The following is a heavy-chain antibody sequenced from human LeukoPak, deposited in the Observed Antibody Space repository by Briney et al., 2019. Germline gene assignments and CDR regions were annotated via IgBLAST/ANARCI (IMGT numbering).Heavy chain of an antibody. D-gene: IGHD6-13*01. CDR3: AKRGYSSSSKSYYFDY. J-gene: IGHJ4*02. CDR1: GFTFSSYA. V-gene: IGHV3-23*01. Sequence: GGSLRLSCAASGFTFSSYAMSWVRQAPGKGLEWVSAISGSGGSTYYADSVKGRFTISRDNSKNTLYLQMNSLRAEDTAVYYCAKRGYSSSSKSYYFDYWGQGTLVTVSS. CDR2: ISGSGGST.